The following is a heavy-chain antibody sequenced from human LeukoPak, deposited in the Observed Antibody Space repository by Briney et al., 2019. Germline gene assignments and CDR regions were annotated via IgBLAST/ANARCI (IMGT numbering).Heavy chain of an antibody. J-gene: IGHJ4*02. V-gene: IGHV3-33*01. CDR1: GLTFSSYG. Sequence: GRSLRLSCAASGLTFSSYGMHWVRQAPGKGLEWVAVIWYDGSNKYYADSVNGRFTISRDNSKITLYLQMNSLRAEDAAVYYCARSGTYDSSGYSEYWGQGTLVTVSS. CDR2: IWYDGSNK. CDR3: ARSGTYDSSGYSEY. D-gene: IGHD3-22*01.